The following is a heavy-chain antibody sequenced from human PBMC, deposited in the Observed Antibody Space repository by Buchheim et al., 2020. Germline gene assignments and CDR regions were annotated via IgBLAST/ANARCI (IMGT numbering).Heavy chain of an antibody. D-gene: IGHD3-10*01. CDR2: IIPILGTA. CDR1: GGTFSSYS. V-gene: IGHV1-69*08. Sequence: QVQLVQSGAEVKKPGSSVKVSCKASGGTFSSYSISWVRQAPGQGLEWMGRIIPILGTANYAQTLQGRVTITADKSTTTAYMELSSLRSEDTAVYYCANLATLRTAGVPPVDWGQGTL. J-gene: IGHJ4*02. CDR3: ANLATLRTAGVPPVD.